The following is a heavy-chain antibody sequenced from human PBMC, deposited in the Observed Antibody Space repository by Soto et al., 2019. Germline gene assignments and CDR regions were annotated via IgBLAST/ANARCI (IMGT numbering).Heavy chain of an antibody. J-gene: IGHJ5*02. CDR1: GGSISIEGYY. D-gene: IGHD1-26*01. CDR2: IYYSGST. Sequence: QVQLQESGPGLVKPSQTLSLTCTVSGGSISIEGYYWSWIRQHPVKGLEWIGYIYYSGSTYYNPSLKGRVTRTVDTSKNQFSLILMSETAADTAVYYCARDHWSYSESYYGTWFDPWGQGTLVTVSS. CDR3: ARDHWSYSESYYGTWFDP. V-gene: IGHV4-31*03.